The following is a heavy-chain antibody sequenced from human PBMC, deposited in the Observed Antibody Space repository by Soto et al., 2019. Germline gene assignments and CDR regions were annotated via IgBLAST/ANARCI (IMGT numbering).Heavy chain of an antibody. CDR3: ARERSNSWLLSITYYYYGMDV. CDR2: ISYDGSNK. Sequence: QVQLVESGGGVVQPGRSLRLSCAASGFTFSSYAMHWVRQAPGKGLEWVAVISYDGSNKYYADSVKGRFTISRDNSKNTLYLQMNSLRAEDTAVYYCARERSNSWLLSITYYYYGMDVWGQGTTVTVSS. CDR1: GFTFSSYA. D-gene: IGHD6-13*01. V-gene: IGHV3-30-3*01. J-gene: IGHJ6*02.